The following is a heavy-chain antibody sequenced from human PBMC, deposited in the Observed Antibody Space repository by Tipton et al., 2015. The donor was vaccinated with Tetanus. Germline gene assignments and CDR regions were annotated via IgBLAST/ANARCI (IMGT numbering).Heavy chain of an antibody. CDR3: AKKVPYSSGWFDAFDI. CDR1: GLTFDDYA. Sequence: SLRLSCAASGLTFDDYAMHWVRQAPGKGLEWVSGISWNSGSIGYADSVKGRFTISRDNAKNSLYLQMNSLRAEDTALYYCAKKVPYSSGWFDAFDIWGQGTMVTVSS. CDR2: ISWNSGSI. D-gene: IGHD6-19*01. J-gene: IGHJ3*02. V-gene: IGHV3-9*01.